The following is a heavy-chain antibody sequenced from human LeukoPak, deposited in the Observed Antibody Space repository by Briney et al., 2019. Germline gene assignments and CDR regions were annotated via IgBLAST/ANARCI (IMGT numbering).Heavy chain of an antibody. Sequence: GGSLRLSCAASGFTFSSYAMHWVRQAPGKGLEWVAVISYDGSNKYYADSVKGRFTTSRDNSKNTLYLQMNSLRAEDTAVYYCARENGCISCSYNLDYWGQGTLVTVSS. CDR1: GFTFSSYA. CDR3: ARENGCISCSYNLDY. CDR2: ISYDGSNK. V-gene: IGHV3-30*04. D-gene: IGHD2-2*01. J-gene: IGHJ4*02.